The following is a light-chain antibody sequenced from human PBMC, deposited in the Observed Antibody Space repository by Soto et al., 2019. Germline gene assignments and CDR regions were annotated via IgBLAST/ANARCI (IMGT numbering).Light chain of an antibody. V-gene: IGKV2-40*01. Sequence: DILMPQTPISLTVTPGEPASISCRSSQSLLYSNGYNYLDWYLQKPGQSPQLLIYTVSYRASGVPDRFSGSGSGTDFTLKISRVEAEDVGVYYCMQRIESPTFAQGTRLEI. CDR3: MQRIESPT. CDR2: TVS. J-gene: IGKJ5*01. CDR1: QSLLYSNGYNY.